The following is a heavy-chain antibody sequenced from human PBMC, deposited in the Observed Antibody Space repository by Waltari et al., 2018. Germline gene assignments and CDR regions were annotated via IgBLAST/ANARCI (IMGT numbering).Heavy chain of an antibody. CDR1: GFRFRLYG. CDR2: ISGSGADT. CDR3: AKDPPGSYYEGFDE. J-gene: IGHJ3*01. D-gene: IGHD1-26*01. V-gene: IGHV3-23*04. Sequence: EANLAESGGGLVQPGGSLRLSCTASGFRFRLYGMSWVRQDPGKGLEWVSAISGSGADTFYADSVKDRFVISRDNSKNTVFLEMNSLRAEDTALYYCAKDPPGSYYEGFDEWGQGTMVTVSS.